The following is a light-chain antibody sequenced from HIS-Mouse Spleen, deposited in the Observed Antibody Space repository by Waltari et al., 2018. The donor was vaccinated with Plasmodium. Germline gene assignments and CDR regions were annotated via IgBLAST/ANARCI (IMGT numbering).Light chain of an antibody. CDR1: ALPKQY. CDR3: QSADSSGTYHWV. Sequence: SYELTQPPSVSVSPGQTARITCSGDALPKQYAYWYQQKPGQAPVLVIYKASERPSGIPERFSGSSSVTTVTLTISGVQAEDEADYYCQSADSSGTYHWVFGGGTKLTVL. CDR2: KAS. J-gene: IGLJ3*02. V-gene: IGLV3-25*03.